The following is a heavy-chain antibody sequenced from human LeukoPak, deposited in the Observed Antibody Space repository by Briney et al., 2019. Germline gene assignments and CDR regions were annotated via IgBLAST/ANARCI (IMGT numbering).Heavy chain of an antibody. Sequence: PGGSLRLSCAASGFTFSSYAMSWVRQATGKGLEWVSGISDSGSSTGYADSVKGRFTISRDNSKNTLYLQMNSLRAEDTAVYYCAKDVGKWESLHFFDYWGQGTLVTVSS. CDR1: GFTFSSYA. D-gene: IGHD1-26*01. CDR3: AKDVGKWESLHFFDY. J-gene: IGHJ4*02. CDR2: ISDSGSST. V-gene: IGHV3-23*01.